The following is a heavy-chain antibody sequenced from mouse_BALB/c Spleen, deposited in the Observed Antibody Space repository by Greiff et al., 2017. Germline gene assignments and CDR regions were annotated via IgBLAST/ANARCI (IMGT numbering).Heavy chain of an antibody. Sequence: EVQLQQSGPGLVKPSQSLSLTCTVTGYSITSDYAWNWIRQFPGNKLEWMGYISYSGSTSYNPSLKSRISITRDTSKDQFFLQLNSVTTEDTATDYCARWDYYGSDYWGQGTTLTVSS. D-gene: IGHD1-1*01. V-gene: IGHV3-2*02. CDR3: ARWDYYGSDY. J-gene: IGHJ2*01. CDR2: ISYSGST. CDR1: GYSITSDYA.